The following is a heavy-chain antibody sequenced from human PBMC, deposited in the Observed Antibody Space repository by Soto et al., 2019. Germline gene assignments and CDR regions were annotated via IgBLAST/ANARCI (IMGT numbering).Heavy chain of an antibody. CDR1: GGCISSGDYY. CDR2: IYYSGST. J-gene: IGHJ6*02. V-gene: IGHV4-30-4*01. Sequence: QVQLQESGPGLVKPSQTLSLTCTVSGGCISSGDYYWSWIRQPPGKGLEWIGYIYYSGSTYYNPSLKSRVTISVDPSKNQFSLKLSSVTAADTAVYYSARDNPTADYYYGMDVWGQGITVTGSS. CDR3: ARDNPTADYYYGMDV.